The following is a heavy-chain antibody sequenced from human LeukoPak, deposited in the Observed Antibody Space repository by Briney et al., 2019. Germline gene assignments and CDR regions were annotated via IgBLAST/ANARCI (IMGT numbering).Heavy chain of an antibody. J-gene: IGHJ6*03. D-gene: IGHD5-18*01. CDR1: GFTFSKYA. CDR3: AKGLKTAVGPYMGYHYYMDV. CDR2: INDRGTGT. Sequence: GGSLRLSCAASGFTFSKYATSWVRQAPGKGLEWVSTINDRGTGTYYADSVKGRFTISRDNSKNTLSLQMNSLRAEDMAVYYCAKGLKTAVGPYMGYHYYMDVWGKGTTVTVSS. V-gene: IGHV3-23*01.